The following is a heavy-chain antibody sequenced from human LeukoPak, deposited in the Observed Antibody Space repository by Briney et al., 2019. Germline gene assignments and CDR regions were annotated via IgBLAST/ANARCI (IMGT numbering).Heavy chain of an antibody. V-gene: IGHV1-18*01. CDR3: ARVCSSTSCYRYDAFDI. CDR2: ISAYNGNT. Sequence: ASVKVSCKASGYTFTSYGISWVRQAPGQGLEWMGWISAYNGNTNYAQKFQGRVTMTRDTSISTAYMELSRLRSDDTAVYYCARVCSSTSCYRYDAFDIWGQGTMVTVSS. J-gene: IGHJ3*02. D-gene: IGHD2-2*01. CDR1: GYTFTSYG.